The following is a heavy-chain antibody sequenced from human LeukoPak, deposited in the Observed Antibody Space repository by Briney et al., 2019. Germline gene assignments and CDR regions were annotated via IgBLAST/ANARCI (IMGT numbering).Heavy chain of an antibody. V-gene: IGHV1-8*01. CDR2: MNPNSGNT. Sequence: ASVKVSCKASGYTFTSYDINWVRQATGQGLEWMGWMNPNSGNTGYAQKFQGRVTMTRNTSISTAYMELSRLRSEDTAVYYCARAFRGYSYGYGDAFDIWGLGTMVTVSS. D-gene: IGHD5-18*01. CDR1: GYTFTSYD. CDR3: ARAFRGYSYGYGDAFDI. J-gene: IGHJ3*02.